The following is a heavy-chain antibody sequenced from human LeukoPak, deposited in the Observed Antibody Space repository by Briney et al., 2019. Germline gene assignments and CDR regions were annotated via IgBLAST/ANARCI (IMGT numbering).Heavy chain of an antibody. D-gene: IGHD3-22*01. CDR3: TRGDELLLYFDY. V-gene: IGHV4-34*01. CDR2: INHSGST. J-gene: IGHJ4*02. Sequence: SETLSLTCAVYGGSFSGYYWSWIRQPPGKGLEWIGEINHSGSTNYNPSLKSRVTISVDTSKNQFSLKLSSVTAADTAVYYCTRGDELLLYFDYWGQGTLVTVSS. CDR1: GGSFSGYY.